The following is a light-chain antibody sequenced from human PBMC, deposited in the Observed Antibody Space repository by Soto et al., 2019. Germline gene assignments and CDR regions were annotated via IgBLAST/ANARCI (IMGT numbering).Light chain of an antibody. V-gene: IGLV2-14*01. CDR2: EVS. CDR1: SSDVGGYNY. J-gene: IGLJ1*01. Sequence: ALTQPASVSGSPGQSITISCTGTSSDVGGYNYVSWYQQHPGKAPKLMIYEVSNRPSGVSNRFSGSKSGNAASLTISGLQAEDEADYYCSSYTSSSTYVFGTGTKVTVL. CDR3: SSYTSSSTYV.